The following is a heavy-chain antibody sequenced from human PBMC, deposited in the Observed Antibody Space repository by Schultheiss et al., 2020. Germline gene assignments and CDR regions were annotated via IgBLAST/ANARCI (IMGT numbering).Heavy chain of an antibody. V-gene: IGHV3-30*18. CDR1: GFTFSRYG. J-gene: IGHJ4*02. CDR2: ISYDGSNK. Sequence: GGSLRLSCAASGFTFSRYGMHWVRQAPGKGLEWVAVISYDGSNKYYADSVEGRFTMSRDNSKNTLYLQMNSLRAEDTAVYYCAKDRPYDILTGYYFFYWGQGTLVTVSS. CDR3: AKDRPYDILTGYYFFY. D-gene: IGHD3-9*01.